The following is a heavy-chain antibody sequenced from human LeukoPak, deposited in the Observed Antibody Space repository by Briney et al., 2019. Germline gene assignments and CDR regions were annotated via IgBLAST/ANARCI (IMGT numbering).Heavy chain of an antibody. V-gene: IGHV4-4*07. CDR3: ARGNRRNGFNSAFDN. CDR2: IYSSGST. J-gene: IGHJ4*02. Sequence: SETLSLTCTVSGGSINSYYWSWIRQPAGKGLEWIGRIYSSGSTNYNPSLKSRVSMSVDTSKNQFSLRLSSVTAADTAVYYCARGNRRNGFNSAFDNWGQGTLVTVSS. CDR1: GGSINSYY. D-gene: IGHD5-24*01.